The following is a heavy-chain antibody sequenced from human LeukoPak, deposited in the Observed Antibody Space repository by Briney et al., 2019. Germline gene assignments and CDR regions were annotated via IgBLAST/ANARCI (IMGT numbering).Heavy chain of an antibody. V-gene: IGHV4-59*08. CDR2: IYYSGST. CDR3: ATSSGSYYVYFDY. J-gene: IGHJ4*02. CDR1: GGSISSYY. Sequence: PSETLSLICTVSGGSISSYYWSWIRQPPGKGLEWIGYIYYSGSTNYNPSLKSRVTISVDTSKNQFSLKLSSVTAADTAVYYCATSSGSYYVYFDYWGQGTLVTVSS. D-gene: IGHD1-26*01.